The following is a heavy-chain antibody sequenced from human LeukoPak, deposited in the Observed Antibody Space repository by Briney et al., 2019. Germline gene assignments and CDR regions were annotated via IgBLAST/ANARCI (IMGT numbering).Heavy chain of an antibody. J-gene: IGHJ4*02. D-gene: IGHD3-10*01. CDR3: ARDRGGRGDY. CDR1: GFTVSSYY. CDR2: IYSGGST. Sequence: PGGSLRLSCAASGFTVSSYYMRWVRQAPGKGLEGVSVIYSGGSTYYADSVKGRFTISRDNSKNTLYLQMNSLRAEDTAVYYCARDRGGRGDYWGQGTLVTVSS. V-gene: IGHV3-53*01.